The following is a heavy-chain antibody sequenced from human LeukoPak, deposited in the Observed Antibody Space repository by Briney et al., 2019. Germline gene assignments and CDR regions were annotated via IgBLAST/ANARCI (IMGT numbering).Heavy chain of an antibody. J-gene: IGHJ4*02. Sequence: TGGSLRLSCAASGFTFSSYAMHWVRQAPGKGLEYVSAISSSGGSTYYANSMKGRFTISRDNSKNTLYLQMGSLRAEDMAVYYCARVFGELYQYYFDYWGQGTLVTVSS. CDR3: ARVFGELYQYYFDY. D-gene: IGHD3-10*01. V-gene: IGHV3-64*01. CDR2: ISSSGGST. CDR1: GFTFSSYA.